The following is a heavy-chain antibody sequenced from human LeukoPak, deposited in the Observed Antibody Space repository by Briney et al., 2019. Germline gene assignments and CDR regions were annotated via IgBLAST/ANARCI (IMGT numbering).Heavy chain of an antibody. CDR2: IYYSGST. Sequence: PSETLSLTCSVSGGSISSYYWGWIRQPPGKGLEWIGSIYYSGSTYYNPSLKSRVTISVDTSKNQFSLKLSSVTAADTAVYYCARHAGVIVLIVYWGQGTLVTVSS. CDR3: ARHAGVIVLIVY. D-gene: IGHD2-8*01. V-gene: IGHV4-39*01. CDR1: GGSISSYY. J-gene: IGHJ4*02.